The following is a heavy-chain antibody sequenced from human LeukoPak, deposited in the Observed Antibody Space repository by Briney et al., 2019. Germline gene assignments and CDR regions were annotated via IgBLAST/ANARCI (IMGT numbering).Heavy chain of an antibody. Sequence: ASVKVSCEASGYTFRSYAISWVRQAPGQGLEWMGRINSDNGNTNYAQKFQGRVTMTTDTSTSTAYMELRSLRSDDTAMYYCARETGRTYPELTGTPGNWFDPWGQGTLVTVSS. CDR3: ARETGRTYPELTGTPGNWFDP. V-gene: IGHV1-18*01. CDR2: INSDNGNT. J-gene: IGHJ5*02. CDR1: GYTFRSYA. D-gene: IGHD1-20*01.